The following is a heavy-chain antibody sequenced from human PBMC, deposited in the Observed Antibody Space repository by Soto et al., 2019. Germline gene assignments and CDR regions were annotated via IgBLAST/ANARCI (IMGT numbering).Heavy chain of an antibody. Sequence: QVQLVESGGGVVQPGRSLRLSCAASGCTFSSYGMHWVRQAPGKGLEWVAVIWYDGSNKYYADSVKGRFTISRDNSKNTLYLQMNSLRAEDTAVYYCAREGTYDDILTGLGGSWFDPWGQGTLVTVSS. J-gene: IGHJ5*02. D-gene: IGHD3-9*01. V-gene: IGHV3-33*01. CDR1: GCTFSSYG. CDR3: AREGTYDDILTGLGGSWFDP. CDR2: IWYDGSNK.